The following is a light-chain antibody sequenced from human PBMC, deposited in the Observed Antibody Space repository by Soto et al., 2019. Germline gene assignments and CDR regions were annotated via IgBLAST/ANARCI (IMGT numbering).Light chain of an antibody. Sequence: EIVLTQSPATLSLSPGERATLSCRASQIISNNYLAWYQHKPGQAPRLLVYGASSRATGIPDRFSGSGSGTDFTLTISRLDPEDFAAYYCQQYGSSQFTFGPGAKLDIK. CDR2: GAS. CDR3: QQYGSSQFT. V-gene: IGKV3-20*01. CDR1: QIISNNY. J-gene: IGKJ3*01.